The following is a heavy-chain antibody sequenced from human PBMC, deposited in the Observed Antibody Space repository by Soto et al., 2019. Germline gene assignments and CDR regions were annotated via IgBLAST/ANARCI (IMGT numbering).Heavy chain of an antibody. D-gene: IGHD5-18*01. CDR2: IVGGDGGRSFTK. V-gene: IGHV3-23*01. CDR1: GFPFSSYV. Sequence: EVQLLESGGGLVQRGGSLRLSCAASGFPFSSYVMAWVRQAPGKGLEWVSGIVGGDGGRSFTKYYADSVKGRFTISKDNSKNMLYLEMNSLRAEDTAVYYCVKNYIQLYFGGQGTLVTVSS. J-gene: IGHJ4*02. CDR3: VKNYIQLYF.